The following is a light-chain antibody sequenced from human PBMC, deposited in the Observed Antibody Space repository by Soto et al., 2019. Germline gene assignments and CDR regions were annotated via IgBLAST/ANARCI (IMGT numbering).Light chain of an antibody. CDR1: QSVSSSY. Sequence: EIVLTQSPGTLSLSPGERATLSCRASQSVSSSYLAWYQQKPGQAPRLLIYGASSRATGIPDRFSGSGSGIDLTFTISRLEPEDFAVYYCQQYDSSPRTFGGGTKVEIK. CDR3: QQYDSSPRT. J-gene: IGKJ4*02. V-gene: IGKV3-20*01. CDR2: GAS.